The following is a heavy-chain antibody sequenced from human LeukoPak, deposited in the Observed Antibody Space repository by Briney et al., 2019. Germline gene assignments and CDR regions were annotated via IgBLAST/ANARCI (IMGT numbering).Heavy chain of an antibody. CDR3: ARGVAPIGYFDY. V-gene: IGHV4-34*01. CDR1: GGSFSGYY. J-gene: IGHJ4*02. D-gene: IGHD2-15*01. CDR2: INHSGST. Sequence: SETLSLTCAVYGGSFSGYYWSWIRQPPGKGLEWIGEINHSGSTNYNPSLKSRVAISVDTSKNQFSLKLGSVTAADTAVYYCARGVAPIGYFDYWGQGTLVTVSS.